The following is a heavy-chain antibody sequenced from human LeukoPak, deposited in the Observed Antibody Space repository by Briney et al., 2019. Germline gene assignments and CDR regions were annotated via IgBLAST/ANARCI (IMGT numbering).Heavy chain of an antibody. V-gene: IGHV4-34*01. J-gene: IGHJ4*02. D-gene: IGHD5-24*01. CDR2: INHSGST. Sequence: SETLSFTCAVYGGTFSGYYWSWIRQPPGKGLEWIGEINHSGSTNYNPSLKSRVTISVDTSKNQFSLRLSSVTAADTAVYYCARGGRWLQLRKYYFDYWGQGTLVTVSS. CDR3: ARGGRWLQLRKYYFDY. CDR1: GGTFSGYY.